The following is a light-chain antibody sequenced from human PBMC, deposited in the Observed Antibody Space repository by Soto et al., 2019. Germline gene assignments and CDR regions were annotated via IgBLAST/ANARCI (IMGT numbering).Light chain of an antibody. V-gene: IGLV2-14*01. J-gene: IGLJ3*02. CDR2: DVT. CDR3: SSYTGSSTS. Sequence: QAVVTQPASVSGSPGQSITISCTGTSSDVGRYNYVSWYQQHPGKAPKLIIYDVTYRPSGVSDRFSGSKSGSTASLTISGLQAEDEADYYCSSYTGSSTSFGGGTKLTVL. CDR1: SSDVGRYNY.